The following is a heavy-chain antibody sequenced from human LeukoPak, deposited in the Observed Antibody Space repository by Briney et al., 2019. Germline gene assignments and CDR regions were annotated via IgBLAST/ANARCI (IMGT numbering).Heavy chain of an antibody. J-gene: IGHJ5*02. CDR1: GGSISSYY. Sequence: SETLSLTCTVSGGSISSYYWSWIRQPPGKGLEWIGYIYDSGSTNYNPSLKSRVTISVGASKNQFSLKLSSVTAADTAVYYCAREVGGGSSWDWFGPWGQGTLVTVSS. CDR2: IYDSGST. D-gene: IGHD6-13*01. CDR3: AREVGGGSSWDWFGP. V-gene: IGHV4-59*01.